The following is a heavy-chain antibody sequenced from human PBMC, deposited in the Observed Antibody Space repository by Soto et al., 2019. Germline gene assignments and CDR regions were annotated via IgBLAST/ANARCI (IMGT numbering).Heavy chain of an antibody. D-gene: IGHD2-15*01. CDR3: ASGAPLVAATTYYYYGMDV. Sequence: SETLSLTCTVSGGSISSYYWSWIRQPPGKGLEWIGYIYYSGGTNYNPSLKSRVTISVDTSKNQFSLKLSSVTAADTAVYYCASGAPLVAATTYYYYGMDVWGQGTTVTVSS. V-gene: IGHV4-59*01. CDR1: GGSISSYY. J-gene: IGHJ6*02. CDR2: IYYSGGT.